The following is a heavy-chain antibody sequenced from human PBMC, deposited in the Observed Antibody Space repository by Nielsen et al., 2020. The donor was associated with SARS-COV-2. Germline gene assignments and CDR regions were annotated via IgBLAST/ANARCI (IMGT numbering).Heavy chain of an antibody. Sequence: ASVKVSCKASGYTFNNNGFSWVRQAPGRGLEWVGWVSAYNANTNYAQKLQGRVTMTTDTSTSTAYMELRSLRSDDTAVYYCARAVGSAFYYYYMDVWGQGTAVTVSS. J-gene: IGHJ6*03. CDR2: VSAYNANT. CDR3: ARAVGSAFYYYYMDV. CDR1: GYTFNNNG. V-gene: IGHV1-18*04. D-gene: IGHD2-15*01.